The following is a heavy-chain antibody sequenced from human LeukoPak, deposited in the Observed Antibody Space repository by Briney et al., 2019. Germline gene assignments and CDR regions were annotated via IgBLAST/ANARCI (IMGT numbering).Heavy chain of an antibody. J-gene: IGHJ4*02. D-gene: IGHD1-7*01. CDR2: INPNSGGT. V-gene: IGHV1-2*02. Sequence: ASVKVSCEASGYTFTGYYMHWVRQAPGQGLEWMGWINPNSGGTNYAQKFQGRVTMTRDTSISTAYMELSRLRSDDTAVYYCARGNNWNYVLLDYWGQGTLVTVSS. CDR1: GYTFTGYY. CDR3: ARGNNWNYVLLDY.